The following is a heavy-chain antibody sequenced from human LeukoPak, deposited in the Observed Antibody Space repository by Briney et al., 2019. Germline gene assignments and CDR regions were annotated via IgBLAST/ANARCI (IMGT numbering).Heavy chain of an antibody. CDR2: IHYSGST. V-gene: IGHV4-59*01. D-gene: IGHD3-3*01. CDR1: GGSISNYY. Sequence: SEALSLTCTVSGGSISNYYWSWIRQPPGKGLEWIGYIHYSGSTYYNPSLTSRVTISIDTSKNQLSLRLSSVTAADTAVYYCAREGSRDFWSGPVYYFDYWGQGTLVTVSS. CDR3: AREGSRDFWSGPVYYFDY. J-gene: IGHJ4*02.